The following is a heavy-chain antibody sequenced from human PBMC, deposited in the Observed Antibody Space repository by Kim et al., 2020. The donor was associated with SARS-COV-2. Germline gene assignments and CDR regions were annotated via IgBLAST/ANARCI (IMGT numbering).Heavy chain of an antibody. CDR3: ARDRSGRYYYDSSGKRRNGMDV. Sequence: SVKVSCKASGGTFSSYAISWVRQAPGQGLEWMGRIIPILGIANYAQKFQGRVTITADKSTSTAYMELSSLRSEDTAVYYCARDRSGRYYYDSSGKRRNGMDVWGQGTTVTVSS. CDR1: GGTFSSYA. CDR2: IIPILGIA. V-gene: IGHV1-69*04. D-gene: IGHD3-22*01. J-gene: IGHJ6*02.